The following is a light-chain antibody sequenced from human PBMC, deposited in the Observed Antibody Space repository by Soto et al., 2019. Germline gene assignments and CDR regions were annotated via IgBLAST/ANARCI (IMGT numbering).Light chain of an antibody. CDR2: GAS. J-gene: IGKJ4*01. V-gene: IGKV3-20*01. CDR1: QSVSSSY. Sequence: EIVLTQSPGTLYLSPGERATLSCRASQSVSSSYLARYQQKPGQAPRLLIYGASSMATGIPDRFSGSGSGTDFTLTISSLEPEDFAVYYCQQYGSSPLTFGGGTKVEIK. CDR3: QQYGSSPLT.